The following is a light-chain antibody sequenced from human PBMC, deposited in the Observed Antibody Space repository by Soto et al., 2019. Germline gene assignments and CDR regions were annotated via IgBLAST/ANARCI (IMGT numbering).Light chain of an antibody. V-gene: IGKV3-15*01. Sequence: EIVMAQSPATLSVSPGERATLSCRASQSVTSKLAWYQQKPGQAPRLLIYGASTRATGIPARFSGSGSGTDFTLTISRLEPGDFAVYYCQQYGSSPFTFGPGTKVDIK. CDR1: QSVTSK. J-gene: IGKJ3*01. CDR3: QQYGSSPFT. CDR2: GAS.